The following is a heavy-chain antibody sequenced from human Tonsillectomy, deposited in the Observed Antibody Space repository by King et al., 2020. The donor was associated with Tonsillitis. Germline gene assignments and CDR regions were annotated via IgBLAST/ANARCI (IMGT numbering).Heavy chain of an antibody. Sequence: VQLQESGPGLVKPSETLSLTCTVSGGSISSSSYYWGWIRQPPGKGLEWIGSIYYSGSTYYNPSLKSRVTISVDTSKNQFSLKLSSVTAADTAVYYCARKGATVVRGGEGFDPWGQGTLVTVSS. CDR1: GGSISSSSYY. CDR3: ARKGATVVRGGEGFDP. CDR2: IYYSGST. V-gene: IGHV4-39*07. D-gene: IGHD3-10*01. J-gene: IGHJ5*02.